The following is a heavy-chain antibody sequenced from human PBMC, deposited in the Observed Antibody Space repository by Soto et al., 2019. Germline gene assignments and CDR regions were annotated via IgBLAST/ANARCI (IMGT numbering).Heavy chain of an antibody. CDR1: GFTFSIYS. J-gene: IGHJ3*02. D-gene: IGHD5-12*01. V-gene: IGHV3-48*02. Sequence: LXLSCAGSGFTFSIYSMNWVRQAPGKGLECVSYISSSSSTIYYADSVKGRFTISRDNAKNSLYLQMNSLRDEDTAVYCWARDGYDYTSIGDAFDIWGQGEMVTVSS. CDR3: ARDGYDYTSIGDAFDI. CDR2: ISSSSSTI.